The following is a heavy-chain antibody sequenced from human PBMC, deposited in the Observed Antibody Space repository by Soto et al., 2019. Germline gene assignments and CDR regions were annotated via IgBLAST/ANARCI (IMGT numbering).Heavy chain of an antibody. V-gene: IGHV1-8*01. CDR1: GYAFTSYD. J-gene: IGHJ3*01. CDR2: MNPNSGNT. CDR3: ARESAFSSSGWL. Sequence: ASVKVSCQASGYAFTSYDSNWVRQATGQGLEWMGWMNPNSGNTGYAQKFQGRVTMTRNTSISTAYMELSSLRSEDTAVYYCARESAFSSSGWLWGQGTMVTVSS. D-gene: IGHD6-19*01.